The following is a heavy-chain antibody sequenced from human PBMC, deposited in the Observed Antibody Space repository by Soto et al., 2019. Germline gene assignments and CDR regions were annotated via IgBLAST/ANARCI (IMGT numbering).Heavy chain of an antibody. CDR3: ARDRGCSSTSCYNLPYYYYSGMDV. V-gene: IGHV1-2*04. CDR1: GYTFTGYY. CDR2: INPNSGGT. Sequence: ASVKVACTASGYTFTGYYMHWVRQAPGQGLEGMGWINPNSGGTNYAQKVQGWVTMTRDTSISTAYMELSRLRSHDTAVYYCARDRGCSSTSCYNLPYYYYSGMDVWGQGTTVTVSS. D-gene: IGHD2-2*02. J-gene: IGHJ6*02.